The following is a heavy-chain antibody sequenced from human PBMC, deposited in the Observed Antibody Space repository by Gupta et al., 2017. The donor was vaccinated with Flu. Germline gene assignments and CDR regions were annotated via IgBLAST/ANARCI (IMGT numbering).Heavy chain of an antibody. CDR3: ARVRENYYDSSGYRRVSWFDP. J-gene: IGHJ5*02. D-gene: IGHD3-22*01. Sequence: GKGLEWIGEINHSGSTNYNPSLKSRVTISVDTSKNQFSLKLSSVTAADTAVYYCARVRENYYDSSGYRRVSWFDPWGQGTLVTVSS. CDR2: INHSGST. V-gene: IGHV4-34*01.